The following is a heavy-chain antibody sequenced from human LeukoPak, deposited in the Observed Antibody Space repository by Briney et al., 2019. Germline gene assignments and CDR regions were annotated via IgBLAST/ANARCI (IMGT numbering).Heavy chain of an antibody. CDR1: GGSISSYY. V-gene: IGHV4-4*07. CDR3: ARDGGYGDPYYFDY. D-gene: IGHD4-17*01. J-gene: IGHJ4*02. Sequence: SETLSLTCTVSGGSISSYYWSWIRQPAGKGLEWIGRIYTSGSTNYNPSLKSQVTMSVDTSKNQFSLKLSSVTAADTAVYYCARDGGYGDPYYFDYWGQGTLVTVSS. CDR2: IYTSGST.